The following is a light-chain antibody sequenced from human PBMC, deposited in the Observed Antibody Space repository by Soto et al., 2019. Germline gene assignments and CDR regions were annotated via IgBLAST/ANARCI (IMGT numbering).Light chain of an antibody. CDR2: SNN. J-gene: IGLJ3*02. Sequence: QSVLTQPPSASGTPGQRVTISCSGSSSNIGSNTVNWYQQLPGTAPKLLIYSNNQRPSGVPDRFSGSKSGTSASLAISGLQSEDAAEYYCAPWADSLNVWVFGGGTKLTVL. CDR1: SSNIGSNT. V-gene: IGLV1-44*01. CDR3: APWADSLNVWV.